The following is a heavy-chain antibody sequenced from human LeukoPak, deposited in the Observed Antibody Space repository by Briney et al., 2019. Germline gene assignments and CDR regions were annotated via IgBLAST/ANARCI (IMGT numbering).Heavy chain of an antibody. J-gene: IGHJ4*02. CDR3: ARSKAYCSGGSCYSELDY. CDR2: INHNGEAI. CDR1: GFPFSSHV. D-gene: IGHD2-15*01. V-gene: IGHV3-48*02. Sequence: GGSLRLSCAASGFPFSSHVLSWVRQAPGKGLEWIAYINHNGEAIYYPDFVKGRFIISRDNAKNSLFLQMNDLRDEDTAVYYCARSKAYCSGGSCYSELDYWGQGTLVTVSS.